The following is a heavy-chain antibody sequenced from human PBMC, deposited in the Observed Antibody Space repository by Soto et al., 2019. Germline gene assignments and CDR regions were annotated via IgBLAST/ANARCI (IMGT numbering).Heavy chain of an antibody. V-gene: IGHV1-46*01. D-gene: IGHD2-2*01. CDR3: ARGDIGVVPAADQNWFDP. CDR1: GYSFTSYY. CDR2: INPSGGST. Sequence: ASVKGSCKASGYSFTSYYMHWVRQAPGQGLEWMGIINPSGGSTSYAQKFQGRVTMTRDTSTSTVYMELSSLRSEDTAVYYCARGDIGVVPAADQNWFDPWAQGTLVTVSS. J-gene: IGHJ5*02.